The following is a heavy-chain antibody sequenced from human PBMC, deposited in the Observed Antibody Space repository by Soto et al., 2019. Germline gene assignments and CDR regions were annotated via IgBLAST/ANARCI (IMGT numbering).Heavy chain of an antibody. D-gene: IGHD3-3*01. J-gene: IGHJ5*02. CDR3: ARLRNYDFWSGYWSP. V-gene: IGHV3-30-3*01. Sequence: SLRLSCAASGFTFSSYAMHWVGQAPGKGLEWVAVISYDGSNKYYADSVKGRFTISRDNSKNTLYLQMNSLRAEDTAVYYCARLRNYDFWSGYWSPWGQGTLVTVSS. CDR1: GFTFSSYA. CDR2: ISYDGSNK.